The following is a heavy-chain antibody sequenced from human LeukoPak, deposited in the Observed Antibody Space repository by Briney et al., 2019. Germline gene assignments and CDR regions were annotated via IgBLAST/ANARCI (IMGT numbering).Heavy chain of an antibody. CDR2: IYYSGST. V-gene: IGHV4-31*03. J-gene: IGHJ4*02. Sequence: PSETLSLTCTVSGGSVNSGGSFWCWIRQHPGKGLEWIGYIYYSGSTYYNPSLKSRVTISVDTSKNQFSLKLSSVTAADTAVYYCAREEDTAMAYDYWGQGTLVTVPS. D-gene: IGHD5-18*01. CDR3: AREEDTAMAYDY. CDR1: GGSVNSGGSF.